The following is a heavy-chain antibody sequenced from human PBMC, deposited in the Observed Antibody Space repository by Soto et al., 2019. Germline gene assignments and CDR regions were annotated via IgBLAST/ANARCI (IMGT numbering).Heavy chain of an antibody. V-gene: IGHV3-30*03. J-gene: IGHJ4*02. CDR3: AASAHGSGGSSLDY. Sequence: QVQLVESGGGVVQPGRSLRLSCAASGFIFSIYGMHWVRQAPGKGLEWVAVISYDGSNKDYADSAKGRFTISRDNSKNTLLLQMHSLRAEDTAVYSCAASAHGSGGSSLDYWGQGTLVTVSS. D-gene: IGHD2-15*01. CDR2: ISYDGSNK. CDR1: GFIFSIYG.